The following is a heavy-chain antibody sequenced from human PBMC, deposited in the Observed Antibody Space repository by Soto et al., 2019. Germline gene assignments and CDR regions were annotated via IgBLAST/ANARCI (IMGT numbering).Heavy chain of an antibody. CDR1: GYSFTSYW. CDR2: IYPGDSDT. J-gene: IGHJ6*04. Sequence: GESLKISCKGSGYSFTSYWIGWVRQMPGEGLEWMGIIYPGDSDTRYSPSFQGQVTISADKSISTAYLQWSSLKASDPAMYYCARVGVRIVATIGGMDVWGKGTTVTVS. D-gene: IGHD5-12*01. V-gene: IGHV5-51*01. CDR3: ARVGVRIVATIGGMDV.